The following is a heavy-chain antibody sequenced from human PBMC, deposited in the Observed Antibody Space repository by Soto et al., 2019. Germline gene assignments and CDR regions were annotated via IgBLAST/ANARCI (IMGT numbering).Heavy chain of an antibody. CDR3: AGLYSVSFNDAFDI. V-gene: IGHV3-53*01. CDR2: IYSGGST. CDR1: GFTASSNY. D-gene: IGHD1-26*01. Sequence: GGSLRLSCAASGFTASSNYMSWVRQAPGKGLEWVSVIYSGGSTYYADSVKGRFTISRDNSKNTLYLQMNSLRAEDTAVYYCAGLYSVSFNDAFDIWGQGTMVTVSS. J-gene: IGHJ3*02.